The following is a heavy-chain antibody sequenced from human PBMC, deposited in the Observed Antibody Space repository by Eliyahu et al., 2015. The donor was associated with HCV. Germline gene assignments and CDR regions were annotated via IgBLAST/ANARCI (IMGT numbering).Heavy chain of an antibody. CDR2: IKSKTDGGTT. CDR1: XXTFXXAW. J-gene: IGHJ6*03. D-gene: IGHD3-10*01. V-gene: IGHV3-15*01. Sequence: EVQLVESGGGLVKPGGSLRLSCAASXXTFXXAWMXWVRQAPGXGLEWIGRIKSKTDGGTTDYAAXVKGRFTISRDDSKSTLYLQMNSLKTEDTAVYYCTTGAPGGFDYYLDVWGQGTTVTVSS. CDR3: TTGAPGGFDYYLDV.